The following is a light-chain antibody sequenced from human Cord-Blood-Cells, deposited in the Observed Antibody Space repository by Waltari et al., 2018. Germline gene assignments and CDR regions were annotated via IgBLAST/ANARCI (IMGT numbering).Light chain of an antibody. CDR3: SSYAGSNNYV. Sequence: QSALTQPPSASGSPGQSVTISCTGTRRDAGGYTYVSWYQQHPGKAPKLMIYEVSKRPSGVPDRFSGSKSGNTASLTVSGLQAEDEADYYCSSYAGSNNYVFGTGTKVTVL. V-gene: IGLV2-8*01. J-gene: IGLJ1*01. CDR1: RRDAGGYTY. CDR2: EVS.